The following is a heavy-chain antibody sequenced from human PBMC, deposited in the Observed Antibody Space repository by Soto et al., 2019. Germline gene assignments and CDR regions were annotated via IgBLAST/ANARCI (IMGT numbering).Heavy chain of an antibody. V-gene: IGHV3-7*05. CDR3: ARDAGSSWYKIRGGMDV. D-gene: IGHD6-13*01. J-gene: IGHJ6*02. CDR1: GFTFSSYW. Sequence: PGGSLRLSCAASGFTFSSYWMSWVRQAPGKGLEWVANIKQDGSEKYYVDSVKGRFTISRDNAKNSLYLQMNSLRAEDTAVYYCARDAGSSWYKIRGGMDVWGQGTLVTVSS. CDR2: IKQDGSEK.